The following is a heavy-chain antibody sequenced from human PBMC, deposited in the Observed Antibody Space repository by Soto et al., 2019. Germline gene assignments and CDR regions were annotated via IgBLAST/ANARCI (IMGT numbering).Heavy chain of an antibody. CDR2: IIPILGIA. V-gene: IGHV1-69*02. CDR3: ASSPRALTIAVAGRRDWFDP. D-gene: IGHD6-19*01. Sequence: GASVKVSCKASGGTFSSYTISWVRQAPGQGLEWMGRIIPILGIANYAQKFQGRVTITADKSTSTAYMELSSLRSEDTAVYYCASSPRALTIAVAGRRDWFDPWGQGTLVTAPQ. J-gene: IGHJ5*02. CDR1: GGTFSSYT.